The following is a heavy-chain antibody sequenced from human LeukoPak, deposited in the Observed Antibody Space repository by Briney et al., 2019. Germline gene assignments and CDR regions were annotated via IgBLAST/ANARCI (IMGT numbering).Heavy chain of an antibody. V-gene: IGHV3-74*01. CDR1: GFTFSTYW. CDR3: VRIATVTTPDY. J-gene: IGHJ4*02. Sequence: PGGTLSLSCAASGFTFSTYWMHWVRQPLGKGLVWVSRINHDGSTTNYADSVKGRFTISRDNAKNTLYLQMNSLTVEDTAVYYCVRIATVTTPDYWGQGTLVTVSS. CDR2: INHDGSTT. D-gene: IGHD4-17*01.